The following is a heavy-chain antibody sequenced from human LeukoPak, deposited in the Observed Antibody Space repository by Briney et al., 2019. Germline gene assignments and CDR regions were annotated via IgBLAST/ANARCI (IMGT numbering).Heavy chain of an antibody. CDR1: NFSISIGYY. J-gene: IGHJ4*02. Sequence: SETLSLTCTVSNFSISIGYYWGWIRQSPGKGLEWIGRIYHGGSTYYNPSLRSRVTISLDRSKKKFSLKLTSVTAADTAVYFCARGAEYYAIWRGYAGYSDYWGQGISVTVSS. CDR3: ARGAEYYAIWRGYAGYSDY. D-gene: IGHD3-3*01. CDR2: IYHGGST. V-gene: IGHV4-38-2*02.